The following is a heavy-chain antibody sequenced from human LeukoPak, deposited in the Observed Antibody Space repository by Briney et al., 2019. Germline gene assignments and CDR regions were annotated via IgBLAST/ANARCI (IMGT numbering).Heavy chain of an antibody. Sequence: QPGGSLRLSCSASGFTLSSDRMGSVRQAPGKGLEWVANTNQHGREKQYVDSMKGRFAISRDNARNSLYLQLNSLRAEDTAVYYCERAGYGGALDFWGQGTLVTVSS. V-gene: IGHV3-7*03. CDR3: ERAGYGGALDF. D-gene: IGHD4-23*01. J-gene: IGHJ4*02. CDR2: TNQHGREK. CDR1: GFTLSSDR.